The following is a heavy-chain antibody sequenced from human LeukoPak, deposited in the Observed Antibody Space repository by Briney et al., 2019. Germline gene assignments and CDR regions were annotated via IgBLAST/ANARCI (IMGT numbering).Heavy chain of an antibody. CDR2: INPNSGGT. CDR1: GYTFTGYY. D-gene: IGHD2-2*01. CDR3: ASYSPAALGYYYYIDV. Sequence: ASVKVSCKASGYTFTGYYMHWVRQAPGQGLEWMGWINPNSGGTNYAQKFQGRVTMTRDTSISTAYMELSRLRSDDTAVYYCASYSPAALGYYYYIDVWGKGTTVTVSS. V-gene: IGHV1-2*02. J-gene: IGHJ6*03.